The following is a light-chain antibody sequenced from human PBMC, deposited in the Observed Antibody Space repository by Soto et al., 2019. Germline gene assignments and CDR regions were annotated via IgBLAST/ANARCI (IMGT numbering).Light chain of an antibody. V-gene: IGKV3-11*01. CDR1: QSISNS. CDR2: DAS. Sequence: EIVLTQSPATLSLSPGERATLSCRASQSISNSLAWYQQKPGQAPSLLIFDASKRATGIPARFSGSGSGTDFTLTITSLEPEDFAVYYCQQRSNWPFTFGPGTTVDFK. CDR3: QQRSNWPFT. J-gene: IGKJ3*01.